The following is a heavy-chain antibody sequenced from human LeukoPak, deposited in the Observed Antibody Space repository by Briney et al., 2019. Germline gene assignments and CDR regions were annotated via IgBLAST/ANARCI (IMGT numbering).Heavy chain of an antibody. D-gene: IGHD6-19*01. CDR3: ARDKEQWLLGYYYMDV. V-gene: IGHV4-59*01. CDR2: IYYSGST. J-gene: IGHJ6*03. CDR1: GGSISSYY. Sequence: SETLSLTCTVSGGSISSYYWSWIRQPPGKGLEWIGYIYYSGSTNYNPSLKSRVTISVDTSKNQFSLKLSSVTAADTAVYYCARDKEQWLLGYYYMDVWGKGTTVTVSS.